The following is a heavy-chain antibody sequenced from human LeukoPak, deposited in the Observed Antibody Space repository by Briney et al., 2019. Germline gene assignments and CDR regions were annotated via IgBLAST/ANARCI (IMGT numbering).Heavy chain of an antibody. CDR2: IYHSGST. D-gene: IGHD3-10*01. J-gene: IGHJ5*02. CDR3: ARGEAYYYGSGSQPVFDP. Sequence: SETLSLTCTVSGYSISSGYYWGWIRQPPGKGLEWIGSIYHSGSTYYNPSLKSRVTISVDTSKNQFSLKLSSVTAADTAVYYCARGEAYYYGSGSQPVFDPWGQGTLVTVSS. CDR1: GYSISSGYY. V-gene: IGHV4-38-2*02.